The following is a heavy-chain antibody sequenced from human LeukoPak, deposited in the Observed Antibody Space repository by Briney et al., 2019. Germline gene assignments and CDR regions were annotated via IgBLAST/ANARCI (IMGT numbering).Heavy chain of an antibody. CDR2: ISSSSSYI. V-gene: IGHV3-21*01. J-gene: IGHJ6*04. D-gene: IGHD3-10*02. CDR1: GFTFSSYS. Sequence: GGSLRLSCAASGFTFSSYSMNWVRQAPGTGLEWVSSISSSSSYIYYADSVKGRFTISRDNAKNSLYLQMNSLRAEDTAVYYCAELGITVIGGVWGKGTTVTISS. CDR3: AELGITVIGGV.